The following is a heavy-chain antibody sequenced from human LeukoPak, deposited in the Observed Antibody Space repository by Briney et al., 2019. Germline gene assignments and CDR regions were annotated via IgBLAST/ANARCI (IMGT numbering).Heavy chain of an antibody. CDR1: GFTFSARW. CDR2: IKQDGREK. CDR3: AHGATSWDY. J-gene: IGHJ4*02. D-gene: IGHD2-15*01. Sequence: GGSLRLSCAASGFTFSARWMSWVRQAPGKGLEWVANIKQDGREKYYVDSVKGRFTISRDNTKNSLYLQMNSLRAEDTAVYYCAHGATSWDYWGQGTLVTVSS. V-gene: IGHV3-7*01.